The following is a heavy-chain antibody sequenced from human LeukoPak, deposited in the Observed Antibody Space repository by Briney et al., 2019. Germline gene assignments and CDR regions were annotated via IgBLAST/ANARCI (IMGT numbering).Heavy chain of an antibody. J-gene: IGHJ4*02. CDR2: ITSHSSYI. CDR3: ARDGGYTSGWYDY. CDR1: GFIFTDFY. V-gene: IGHV3-11*06. D-gene: IGHD6-19*01. Sequence: PGGSLRLSCAGSGFIFTDFYMSWIRQAPGKGLEWVSSITSHSSYISYADSVKGRFTLSRDNAKNSLYLQMNSLRAEDTAVYYCARDGGYTSGWYDYWGQGTLVTVSS.